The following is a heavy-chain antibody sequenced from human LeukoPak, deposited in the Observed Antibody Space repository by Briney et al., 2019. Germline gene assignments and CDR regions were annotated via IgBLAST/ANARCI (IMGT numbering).Heavy chain of an antibody. V-gene: IGHV1-69*10. CDR2: IIPILGIA. Sequence: ASVKVSCKASGGTFSSYTISWVRQAPGQGREWMGGIIPILGIANYAQKFQGRVKITADKSTSTAYMELSSLRSEDTAVYYCARDGEISLWFDPWGQGTLVTVSS. J-gene: IGHJ5*02. CDR3: ARDGEISLWFDP. CDR1: GGTFSSYT. D-gene: IGHD7-27*01.